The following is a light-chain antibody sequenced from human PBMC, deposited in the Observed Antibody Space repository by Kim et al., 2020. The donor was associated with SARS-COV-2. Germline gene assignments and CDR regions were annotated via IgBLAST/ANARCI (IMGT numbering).Light chain of an antibody. CDR1: KLGDKY. CDR3: QAWDSNTTHDL. CDR2: QDD. V-gene: IGLV3-1*01. Sequence: SYELTQPPSVSVSTGQTASITCSGDKLGDKYTCWYQQKPGQSPVLVIDQDDKRGTGIPERFTGSNSGNTATLTISETQAMDEADYYCQAWDSNTTHDLFG. J-gene: IGLJ2*01.